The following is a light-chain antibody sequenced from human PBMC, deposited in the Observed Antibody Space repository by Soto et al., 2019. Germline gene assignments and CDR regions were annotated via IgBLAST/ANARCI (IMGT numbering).Light chain of an antibody. J-gene: IGKJ1*01. CDR3: QQYNNWPRT. V-gene: IGKV3-15*01. CDR1: QSVSSN. Sequence: EIVMTQSPATLSVSPGERATISCRSSQSVSSNLAWHQQKPGQAPRLLIYGASTRATGIPARFSGSGSGTEFTLTISSLQSEDFAVYYCQQYNNWPRTFGQGTKV. CDR2: GAS.